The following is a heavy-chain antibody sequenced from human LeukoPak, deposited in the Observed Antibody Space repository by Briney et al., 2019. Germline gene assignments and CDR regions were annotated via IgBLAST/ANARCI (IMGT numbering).Heavy chain of an antibody. D-gene: IGHD3-22*01. Sequence: GGSLRLPCAASGFTFSSYAMHWVRQAPGKGLEWVAVISYDGSNKYYADSVKGRFTISRDNSKNTLYLQMNSLRAEDTAVYYCASGYDSSGYYFDYWGQGTLVTVSS. CDR1: GFTFSSYA. J-gene: IGHJ4*02. CDR2: ISYDGSNK. V-gene: IGHV3-30-3*01. CDR3: ASGYDSSGYYFDY.